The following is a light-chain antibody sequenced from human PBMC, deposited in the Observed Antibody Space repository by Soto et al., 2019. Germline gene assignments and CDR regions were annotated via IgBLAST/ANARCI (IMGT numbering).Light chain of an antibody. V-gene: IGKV3-20*01. CDR1: QSVSSSY. CDR2: GTS. J-gene: IGKJ1*01. Sequence: EIVLTQSPGTLSLSPGERATLSCRASQSVSSSYLAWYQQKPGQAPRLIIYGTSSRATAIPDRFSGSGSGTDFTLTISRLEPEDFAVYYCQQYGSSSWTFGQGTKV. CDR3: QQYGSSSWT.